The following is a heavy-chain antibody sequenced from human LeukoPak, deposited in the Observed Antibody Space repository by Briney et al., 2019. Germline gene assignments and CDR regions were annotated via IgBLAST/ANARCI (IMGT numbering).Heavy chain of an antibody. Sequence: GGSLRLSCAASGFTLDDYGMSWVRHAPGKGREWGSGINWNGGSTGYADSVKGRFTISRDNAKNSLYLQMNRLRAEDTALYYCARSVGADIVVVVAAPYYFDYWGQGTLVTVSS. CDR1: GFTLDDYG. J-gene: IGHJ4*02. CDR2: INWNGGST. CDR3: ARSVGADIVVVVAAPYYFDY. V-gene: IGHV3-20*04. D-gene: IGHD2-15*01.